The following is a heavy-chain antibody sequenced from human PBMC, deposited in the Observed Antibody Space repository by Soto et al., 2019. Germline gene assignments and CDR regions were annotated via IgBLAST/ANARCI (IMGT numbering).Heavy chain of an antibody. D-gene: IGHD6-13*01. CDR1: GVTVSSNY. V-gene: IGHV3-23*01. Sequence: PGGSLRLSCAASGVTVSSNYMSWVRQAPRKGLEWVSAISGSGGSTYYADSVKGRFTISRDNSKNTLYLQMNSLRAEDTAVYYCAISTRQQLAIDYWGQGTLVTVSS. J-gene: IGHJ4*02. CDR2: ISGSGGST. CDR3: AISTRQQLAIDY.